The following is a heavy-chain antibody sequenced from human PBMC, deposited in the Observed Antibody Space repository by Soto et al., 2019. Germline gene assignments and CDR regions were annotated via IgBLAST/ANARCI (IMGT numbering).Heavy chain of an antibody. D-gene: IGHD3-16*01. V-gene: IGHV4-34*01. J-gene: IGHJ4*02. CDR2: INHSGST. CDR3: ARGDPQRGLNY. Sequence: QVQLQQWGAGLLKPSETLSLTCAVYGGSFSGYYWNWIRQPPGKGLEWIGEINHSGSTSYNPSLKSRVNISVDTSKNQFSLNLTPVTAADTAVYYCARGDPQRGLNYWGQGALVTVSS. CDR1: GGSFSGYY.